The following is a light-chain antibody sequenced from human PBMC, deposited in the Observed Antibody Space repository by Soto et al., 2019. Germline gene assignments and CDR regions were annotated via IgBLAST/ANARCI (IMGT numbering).Light chain of an antibody. CDR3: SSYTSSSTLV. J-gene: IGLJ2*01. CDR1: SSDVGGYDY. CDR2: EVS. Sequence: QSVLTQPASVSESPGQSITISCTGTSSDVGGYDYVSWYQQHPGKAPKLMIYEVSNRPSGVSNRFSGSKSGNTASLTISGLQAEDEADYYCSSYTSSSTLVFGGGTKVTV. V-gene: IGLV2-14*01.